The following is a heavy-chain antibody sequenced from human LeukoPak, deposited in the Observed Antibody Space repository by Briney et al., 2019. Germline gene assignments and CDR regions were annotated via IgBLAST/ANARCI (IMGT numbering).Heavy chain of an antibody. CDR3: ATSFIARVPVAFDI. Sequence: ASVKVSCKASGYTFTSYAMHWVRQAPGQRLEWMGWINAGNGNTKYSQKFQGRVTITRDTSASTAYMELSSLRSEDTAVYYCATSFIARVPVAFDIWGQGTMVTVSS. CDR2: INAGNGNT. CDR1: GYTFTSYA. D-gene: IGHD2-8*02. V-gene: IGHV1-3*01. J-gene: IGHJ3*02.